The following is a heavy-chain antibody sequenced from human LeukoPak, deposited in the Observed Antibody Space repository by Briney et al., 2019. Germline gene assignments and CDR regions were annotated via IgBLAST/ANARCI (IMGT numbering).Heavy chain of an antibody. Sequence: APVKVSCKASGGTFSSYAISWVRQAPGQGLEWMGGIIPIFGTANYAQKFQGRVTITTDESTSTAYMELSSLRSEDTAVYYCARGPRGALDYYYYMDVWGKGTTVTVSS. CDR3: ARGPRGALDYYYYMDV. CDR2: IIPIFGTA. J-gene: IGHJ6*03. D-gene: IGHD3-10*01. V-gene: IGHV1-69*05. CDR1: GGTFSSYA.